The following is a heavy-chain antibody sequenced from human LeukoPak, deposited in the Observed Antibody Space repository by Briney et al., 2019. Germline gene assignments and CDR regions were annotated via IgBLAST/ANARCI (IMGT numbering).Heavy chain of an antibody. CDR2: INHSGST. CDR3: ARVAYVWGSYRPGPLES. D-gene: IGHD3-16*02. J-gene: IGHJ4*02. CDR1: GGSFSGYY. Sequence: PSETLSLTCAVYGGSFSGYYWSWIRQPPGKGLEWTGEINHSGSTNYNPSLKSRVTISVDTSKNQFSLKLSSVTAADTAVYYCARVAYVWGSYRPGPLESWGQGTLVTVSS. V-gene: IGHV4-34*01.